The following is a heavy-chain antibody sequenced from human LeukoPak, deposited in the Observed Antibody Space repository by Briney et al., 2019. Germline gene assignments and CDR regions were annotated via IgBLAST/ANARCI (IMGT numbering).Heavy chain of an antibody. D-gene: IGHD2-21*02. CDR2: IQQDGSEK. CDR3: ARDPYCGGDCASRMDV. J-gene: IGHJ6*02. CDR1: GFTFSNFW. Sequence: GGSLRLSCAASGFTFSNFWMTWVRQAPEKGLEWVANIQQDGSEKNYVDSVRGRFTISRDNAKNSLYLQMNSLRAEDTAVYYCARDPYCGGDCASRMDVWGQGTTVTVSS. V-gene: IGHV3-7*01.